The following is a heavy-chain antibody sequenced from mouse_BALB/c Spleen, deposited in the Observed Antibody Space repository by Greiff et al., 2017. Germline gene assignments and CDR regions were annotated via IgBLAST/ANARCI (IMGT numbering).Heavy chain of an antibody. V-gene: IGHV1-54*01. CDR1: GYAFTNYL. Sequence: QVQLQQSGAELVRPGTSVKVSCKASGYAFTNYLIEWVKQRPGQGLEWIGVINPGSGGTNYNEKFKGKATLTADKSSSTAYKQLSSLTSDDSAVYFCARKGGYDEAYWGQGTLVTVSA. J-gene: IGHJ3*01. CDR3: ARKGGYDEAY. CDR2: INPGSGGT. D-gene: IGHD2-14*01.